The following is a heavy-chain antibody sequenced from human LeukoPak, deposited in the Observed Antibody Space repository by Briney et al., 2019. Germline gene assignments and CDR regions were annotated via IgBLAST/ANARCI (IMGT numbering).Heavy chain of an antibody. V-gene: IGHV3-74*01. CDR2: INSDGSTT. CDR3: ARRVSATRWFDP. J-gene: IGHJ5*02. CDR1: GFTFSSYW. Sequence: PGGSLTLSCAASGFTFSSYWMHWVRQAPGKGLVWLSRINSDGSTTNYADSVKGRFTISRDNAENTLYLQMNSGRVDDTAVYYCARRVSATRWFDPWGQGTLVTVSS. D-gene: IGHD2-15*01.